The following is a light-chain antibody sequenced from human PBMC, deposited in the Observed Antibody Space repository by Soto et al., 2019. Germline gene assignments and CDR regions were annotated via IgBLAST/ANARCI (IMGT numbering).Light chain of an antibody. V-gene: IGKV1-9*01. Sequence: IQLTQSPSSLSASVGDRVTITCRASQAISSYLAWYQQKPGRAPNLLIYGASTLQSGVPSRLSGSGSGTDFTLTISSLQPEDFATYYCHQLNSYPRTFCQGTKVEIK. CDR3: HQLNSYPRT. CDR1: QAISSY. CDR2: GAS. J-gene: IGKJ1*01.